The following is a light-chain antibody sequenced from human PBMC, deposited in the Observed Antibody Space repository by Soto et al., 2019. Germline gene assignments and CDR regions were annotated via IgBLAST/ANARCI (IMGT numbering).Light chain of an antibody. Sequence: DIVMTQSPDSLAVSLGERATINCKSSQSVLSSSKNKNCLAWYQQKSGQPPKLLIYWASTRESGVPDRFSGSGSGTDFTLTISSLQAEDVAVYYCKHYYSIPWTFGQGTRVEIK. CDR1: QSVLSSSKNKNC. J-gene: IGKJ1*01. V-gene: IGKV4-1*01. CDR2: WAS. CDR3: KHYYSIPWT.